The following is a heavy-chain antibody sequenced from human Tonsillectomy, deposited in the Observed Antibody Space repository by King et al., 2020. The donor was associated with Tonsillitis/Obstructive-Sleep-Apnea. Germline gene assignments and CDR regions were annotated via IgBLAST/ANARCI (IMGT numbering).Heavy chain of an antibody. D-gene: IGHD4-17*01. Sequence: PLQESGPGLVKPSETLSLTCSVAGGSISSSTYFWGWIRQPPGKGLEWIGTIYYSGTTYYTLSLKSRLTISIDTSKKQFSLNLSSVTAADTAVYYCARLRTTVTRGDYFDYWGQGTLVTVSS. CDR1: GGSISSSTYF. V-gene: IGHV4-39*01. CDR3: ARLRTTVTRGDYFDY. CDR2: IYYSGTT. J-gene: IGHJ4*02.